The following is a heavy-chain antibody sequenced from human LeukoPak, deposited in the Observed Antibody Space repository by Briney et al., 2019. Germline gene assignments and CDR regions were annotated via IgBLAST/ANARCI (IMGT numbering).Heavy chain of an antibody. Sequence: ASVKVSCKASEDTFTCYYIYWVRQAQRQGLEWMGCVNPNNGVTEYAQEFQGRVTMTRDTSLSTAYMELSRLRSDDTAVYYCATDHCTRTNCYEDYYHGMDVWGQGTTVTVSS. CDR3: ATDHCTRTNCYEDYYHGMDV. D-gene: IGHD2-2*01. CDR1: EDTFTCYY. J-gene: IGHJ6*02. CDR2: VNPNNGVT. V-gene: IGHV1-2*02.